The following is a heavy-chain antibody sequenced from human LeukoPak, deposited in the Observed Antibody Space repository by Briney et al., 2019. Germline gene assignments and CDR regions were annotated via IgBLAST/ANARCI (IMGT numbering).Heavy chain of an antibody. CDR1: GFTFSSYW. V-gene: IGHV3-7*03. CDR3: AREFEYNWNDLGY. CDR2: IKQDGSEK. Sequence: PGGSLRLSCAASGFTFSSYWMSWVRQAPGKGLEWVANIKQDGSEKYYVDSVKGRFTISRDNAKNSLYLQMNSLRAEDTAVYYCAREFEYNWNDLGYWGQGTLVTVSS. D-gene: IGHD1-20*01. J-gene: IGHJ4*02.